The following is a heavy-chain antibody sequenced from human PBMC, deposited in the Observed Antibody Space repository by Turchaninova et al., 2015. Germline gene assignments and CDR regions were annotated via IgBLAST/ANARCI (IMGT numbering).Heavy chain of an antibody. CDR1: RFTFSATW. J-gene: IGHJ4*02. CDR3: VTRSNWGDVRHYSFDY. D-gene: IGHD6-13*01. CDR2: IKEDGSQK. V-gene: IGHV3-7*03. Sequence: EVHLVVSCGGSVQPGGSVGISCVASRFTFSATWMAGVRQVPGKGRELVADIKEDGSQKYDVDSVKGRFTISRDNAKNSLYLQMNSLRAEDTAVYYCVTRSNWGDVRHYSFDYWGQGTLVTVSS.